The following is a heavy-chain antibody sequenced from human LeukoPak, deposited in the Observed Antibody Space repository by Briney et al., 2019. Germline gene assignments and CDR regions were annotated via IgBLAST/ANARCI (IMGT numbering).Heavy chain of an antibody. CDR3: ARGLKPYCTNGVCYTGDF. CDR1: GGSLSGFY. V-gene: IGHV4-34*01. CDR2: MKASGRT. J-gene: IGHJ4*02. Sequence: PSETLSLTCGVSGGSLSGFYWSWVRQPPGKGLGWIGEMKASGRTTYNPSLKRRVSMSLDTSKNQFSLKLSSVTAADPAVYYCARGLKPYCTNGVCYTGDFWGQGTLVTVS. D-gene: IGHD2-8*01.